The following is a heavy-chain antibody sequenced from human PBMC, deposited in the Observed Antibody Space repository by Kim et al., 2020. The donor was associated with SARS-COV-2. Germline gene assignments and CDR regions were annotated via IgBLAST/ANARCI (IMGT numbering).Heavy chain of an antibody. J-gene: IGHJ5*02. Sequence: ASVTVSCKVSGYTLTELSMHWVRQAPGKGLEWMGGFDPEDGETIYAQKFQGRVTMTEDTSTDTAYMELSSLRSEDTAVYYCATGPAAISSNWFDPWGQGTLVTVSS. D-gene: IGHD2-2*01. CDR3: ATGPAAISSNWFDP. V-gene: IGHV1-24*01. CDR2: FDPEDGET. CDR1: GYTLTELS.